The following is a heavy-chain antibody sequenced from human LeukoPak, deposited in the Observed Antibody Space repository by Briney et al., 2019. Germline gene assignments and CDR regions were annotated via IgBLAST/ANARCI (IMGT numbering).Heavy chain of an antibody. J-gene: IGHJ6*03. CDR1: GFTFSSYW. CDR2: IKQDGSEK. D-gene: IGHD3-3*01. Sequence: GGSLRLSCAASGFTFSSYWMSWVRQAPGKGLEWVANIKQDGSEKYYVDSVKGRFTISRDNAKNSLYLQMNSLRAEDTAVYYCARDRPDFWSGYSDYYYYMDVWGKGTTVTISS. V-gene: IGHV3-7*01. CDR3: ARDRPDFWSGYSDYYYYMDV.